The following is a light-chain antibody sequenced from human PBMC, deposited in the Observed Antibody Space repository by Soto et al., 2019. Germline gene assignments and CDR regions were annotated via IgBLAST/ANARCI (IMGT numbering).Light chain of an antibody. CDR2: DAS. Sequence: ENVLPQSHATLSLSPGARSALSGQARPSINPYLAWYQQKPGQATRLLIYDASKRATGIPARFSGSGSGTNFTLTISSLEPEDFAVYYCQKRRSWQVTFGQGTRLDIK. CDR1: PSINPY. CDR3: QKRRSWQVT. J-gene: IGKJ5*01. V-gene: IGKV3D-11*02.